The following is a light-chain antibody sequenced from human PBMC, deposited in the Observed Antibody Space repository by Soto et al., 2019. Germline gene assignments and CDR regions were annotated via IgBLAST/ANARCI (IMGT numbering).Light chain of an antibody. CDR1: QSVSSN. V-gene: IGKV3-15*01. J-gene: IGKJ1*01. CDR2: GAS. CDR3: QQYNNWPLT. Sequence: EIVMTQSPVTLSVSPGERATLSCRASQSVSSNLAWYQQKPGQAPRLLIYGASTGATGIPARFSGSGSGTEFTLTISSLQFEDFAVYYCQQYNNWPLTFGQGTK.